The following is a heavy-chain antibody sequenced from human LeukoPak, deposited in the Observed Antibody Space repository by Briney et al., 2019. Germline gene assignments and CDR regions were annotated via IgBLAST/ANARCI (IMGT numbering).Heavy chain of an antibody. Sequence: SETLSLTCAVYGGSFSGYYWSWIRQPPGKGLEWIGEINHSGSTNYNPSLKSRVTVSVDTSKNQFSLKLSSVTAADTAVYYCARHSAWWVLLRLDYWGQGTLVTVSS. V-gene: IGHV4-34*01. CDR3: ARHSAWWVLLRLDY. CDR2: INHSGST. D-gene: IGHD1-26*01. CDR1: GGSFSGYY. J-gene: IGHJ4*01.